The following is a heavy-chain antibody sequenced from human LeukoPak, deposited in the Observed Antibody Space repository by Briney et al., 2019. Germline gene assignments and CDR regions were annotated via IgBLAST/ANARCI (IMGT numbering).Heavy chain of an antibody. Sequence: ASVKVSCKASGYTFTGYYMHWVRQAPGQGLEWMGWISPNSGDTNYAQNFQGRVTMTRDTSISTAYMELSRLRSDDTDVYYCASRGYYYDSDSYFDIWGQGTVVTVSS. J-gene: IGHJ3*02. CDR2: ISPNSGDT. CDR1: GYTFTGYY. CDR3: ASRGYYYDSDSYFDI. V-gene: IGHV1-2*02. D-gene: IGHD3-22*01.